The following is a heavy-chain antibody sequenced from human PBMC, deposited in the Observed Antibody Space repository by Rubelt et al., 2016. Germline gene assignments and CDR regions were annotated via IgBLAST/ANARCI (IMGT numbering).Heavy chain of an antibody. Sequence: QVQLQESGPGLVKPSQTLSLTCTVSGGSISSGGYYWSWIRQHPGKGLEWIGYIYYSGSTYYNPSLNSRVTISVDTSTTHFSLKLSSLPAADTAVYYCARADYYDSSGYHNWFDPWGQGTLVTVSS. CDR3: ARADYYDSSGYHNWFDP. CDR1: GGSISSGGYY. J-gene: IGHJ5*02. V-gene: IGHV4-31*03. CDR2: IYYSGST. D-gene: IGHD3-22*01.